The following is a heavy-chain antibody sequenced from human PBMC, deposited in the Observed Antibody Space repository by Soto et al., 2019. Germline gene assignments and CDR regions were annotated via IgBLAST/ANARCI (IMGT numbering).Heavy chain of an antibody. CDR3: ARGSSAMIDY. D-gene: IGHD6-13*01. V-gene: IGHV1-3*01. CDR1: GYTVTSYA. Sequence: QVQLVQSGAEGKKPGASVKVACKASGYTVTSYAMPWVRPAPGQRLEWMGWINAGNGTTKYSQKFQGRVTITRDTSASTAYMALSSLRSEDTAVYYCARGSSAMIDYWGQGTLVTVSS. CDR2: INAGNGTT. J-gene: IGHJ4*02.